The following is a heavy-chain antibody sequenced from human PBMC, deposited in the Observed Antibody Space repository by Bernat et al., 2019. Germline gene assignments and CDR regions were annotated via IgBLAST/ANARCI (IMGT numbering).Heavy chain of an antibody. CDR1: GFTFSNAW. V-gene: IGHV3-15*01. CDR2: IKSKTDGGTT. J-gene: IGHJ4*02. D-gene: IGHD3-3*01. CDR3: TTPLNTYYDFWSGYYKAYYFDY. Sequence: EVQLVESGGGLVKPGGSLRLSCAASGFTFSNAWMSWVRQAPGKGLEWVGRIKSKTDGGTTDYAAPVKGRFTISRDYSKNTLYLQMNSLKTEDTAVYYCTTPLNTYYDFWSGYYKAYYFDYWGQGTLVTVSS.